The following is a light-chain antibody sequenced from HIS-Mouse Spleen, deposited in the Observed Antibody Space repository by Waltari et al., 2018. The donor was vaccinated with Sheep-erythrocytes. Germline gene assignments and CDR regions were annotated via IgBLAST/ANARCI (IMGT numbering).Light chain of an antibody. J-gene: IGLJ1*01. CDR1: SSDVGGYNY. CDR2: DFS. V-gene: IGLV2-11*01. Sequence: QSALTQPRSVSGSPGQSVTISCTGTSSDVGGYNYVSWYQQHPGKAPKPMIYDFSKRPSGVPARFPGSKSGNTASLTISGLQAEDEADYYCCSYAGSYNHVFATGTKVTVL. CDR3: CSYAGSYNHV.